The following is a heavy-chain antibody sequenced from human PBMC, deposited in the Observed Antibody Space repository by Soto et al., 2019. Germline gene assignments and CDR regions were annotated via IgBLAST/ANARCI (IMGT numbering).Heavy chain of an antibody. CDR2: ISSSSSTI. D-gene: IGHD3-10*01. CDR3: ARDLGSKGY. V-gene: IGHV3-48*04. CDR1: GFTFSSYS. J-gene: IGHJ4*02. Sequence: GGSLRLSCAASGFTFSSYSMNWVRQAPGKGLEWVSYISSSSSTIYYADSVKGRFTISGDNAKNTLYLQMNSLSAEDTAMYYCARDLGSKGYWGQGTLVTVSS.